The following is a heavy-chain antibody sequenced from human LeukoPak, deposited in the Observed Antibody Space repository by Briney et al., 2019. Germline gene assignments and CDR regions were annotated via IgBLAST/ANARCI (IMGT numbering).Heavy chain of an antibody. CDR1: GYTFTSYY. Sequence: GASVKVSCKASGYTFTSYYMHWVRQAPGQGLEWMGGIIPIFGTANYAQKFQGRVTITADESTSTAYMELSSLRSEDTAVYYCARDPYGGPGHFDYWGQGTLVTVSS. D-gene: IGHD4-23*01. CDR3: ARDPYGGPGHFDY. CDR2: IIPIFGTA. J-gene: IGHJ4*02. V-gene: IGHV1-69*13.